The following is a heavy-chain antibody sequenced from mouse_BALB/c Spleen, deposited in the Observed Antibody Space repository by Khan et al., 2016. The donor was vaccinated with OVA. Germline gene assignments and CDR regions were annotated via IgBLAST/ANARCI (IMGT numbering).Heavy chain of an antibody. CDR2: ISTYSGST. Sequence: QVQLQQSGPELVRPGVSVKISCKGSGYTFTDYAMYWVKQSHAKSLEWIGLISTYSGSTNYNQKFKGKVTMTVDKSSSAAYMELARLTSEDSAIYYCARPAYDGYYDYWGQGTVLTVSS. J-gene: IGHJ2*01. D-gene: IGHD2-3*01. V-gene: IGHV1S137*01. CDR3: ARPAYDGYYDY. CDR1: GYTFTDYA.